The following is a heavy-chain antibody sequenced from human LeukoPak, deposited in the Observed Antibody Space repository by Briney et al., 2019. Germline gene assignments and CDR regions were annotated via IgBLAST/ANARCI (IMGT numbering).Heavy chain of an antibody. J-gene: IGHJ3*02. CDR1: VGTFSSYA. Sequence: SVKVSCKASVGTFSSYAISWVRQAPGQGLEWMGRIIPIFGTANYAQKFQGRVTITTDESTSTAYMELSSLRSEDTAVYYCARAHYYDSSGYYHDAFDIWGQGTMVTVSS. CDR2: IIPIFGTA. D-gene: IGHD3-22*01. V-gene: IGHV1-69*05. CDR3: ARAHYYDSSGYYHDAFDI.